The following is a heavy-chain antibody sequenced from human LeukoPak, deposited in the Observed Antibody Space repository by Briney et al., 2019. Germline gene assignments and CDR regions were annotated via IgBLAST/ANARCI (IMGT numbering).Heavy chain of an antibody. CDR1: GGSISSYY. CDR3: ARHDCPNWFDP. D-gene: IGHD2-21*02. Sequence: SETLSVTCTVSGGSISSYYWSWIRQPAGKGREWIGRIYTGGSTNYNPSLKSRATMSVDTSKNQLSLKLSSVPAADTAVYYCARHDCPNWFDPWGQGTLVTVSS. V-gene: IGHV4-4*07. J-gene: IGHJ5*02. CDR2: IYTGGST.